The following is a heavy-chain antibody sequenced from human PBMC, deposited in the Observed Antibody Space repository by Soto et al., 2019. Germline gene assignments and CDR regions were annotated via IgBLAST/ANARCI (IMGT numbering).Heavy chain of an antibody. V-gene: IGHV3-15*07. CDR2: LKSKTDGGTT. J-gene: IGHJ5*02. Sequence: GGSLRLSCTASGLTFTYAWMNWVRQAPGKGLEWVGRLKSKTDGGTTDYAAPVKGRFTISRDDSKNTLYLQMNSLKTEDTALCYCTSYYSDSSDYYGTSWFDPWGPGTLVTVSS. D-gene: IGHD3-22*01. CDR1: GLTFTYAW. CDR3: TSYYSDSSDYYGTSWFDP.